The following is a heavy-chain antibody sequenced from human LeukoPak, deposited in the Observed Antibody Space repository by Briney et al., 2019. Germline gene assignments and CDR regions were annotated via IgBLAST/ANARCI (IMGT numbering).Heavy chain of an antibody. V-gene: IGHV1-46*01. CDR2: INPRSGNT. J-gene: IGHJ6*03. Sequence: ASVKVSCKASGHTLTSYYMHWVRQAPGQGLEWMGIINPRSGNTNYAQKFQGRVTMTRDMSTSTVYMELSSLRSDDTAVYYCARPLGNGYPNYYYMDVWGKGTTVTISS. D-gene: IGHD5-18*01. CDR1: GHTLTSYY. CDR3: ARPLGNGYPNYYYMDV.